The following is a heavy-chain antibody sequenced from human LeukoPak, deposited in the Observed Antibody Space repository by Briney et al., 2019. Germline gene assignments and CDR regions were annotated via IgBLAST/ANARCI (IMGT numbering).Heavy chain of an antibody. J-gene: IGHJ1*01. CDR3: ARKYNYDSSGYSEAEYFQH. D-gene: IGHD3-22*01. Sequence: GGSLRLSCAASGFTFSNYAMHWVRQAPGKGLGWAAVISYDVSNKYYADSVKGRFTISRDNSKNTLYLQMNSLRAEDTAVYYCARKYNYDSSGYSEAEYFQHWGQGTLVTVSS. CDR1: GFTFSNYA. V-gene: IGHV3-30*04. CDR2: ISYDVSNK.